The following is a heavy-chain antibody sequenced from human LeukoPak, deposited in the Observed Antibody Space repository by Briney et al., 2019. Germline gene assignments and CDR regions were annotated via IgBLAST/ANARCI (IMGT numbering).Heavy chain of an antibody. CDR2: INPSGGST. CDR1: GYTFTSYY. Sequence: ASVKVSCKASGYTFTSYYMHWVRQAPGQGLEWMGIINPSGGSTSYAQKFQGRVTMTRDTSTSTVYMELSSLKASDTAMYYCARPYEGPLDAFDIWGQGTMVTVSS. V-gene: IGHV1-46*01. CDR3: ARPYEGPLDAFDI. J-gene: IGHJ3*02. D-gene: IGHD5-12*01.